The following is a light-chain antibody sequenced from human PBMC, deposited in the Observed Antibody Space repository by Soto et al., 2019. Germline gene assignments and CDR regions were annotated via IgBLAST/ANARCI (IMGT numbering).Light chain of an antibody. CDR3: QQYGSSPLFT. CDR1: QSVSSSY. CDR2: GAS. Sequence: EIVLTQSPGTLSLSPGERATLSCRASQSVSSSYLAWYQQKPGQAPRLLIYGASSRATGLPDRFSGSGSGKDFPLTISRLEPEDFAVYYCQQYGSSPLFTFGPGTKVDIK. V-gene: IGKV3-20*01. J-gene: IGKJ3*01.